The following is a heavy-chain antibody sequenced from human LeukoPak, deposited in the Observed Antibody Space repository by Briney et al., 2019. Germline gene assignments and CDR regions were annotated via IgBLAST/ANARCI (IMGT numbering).Heavy chain of an antibody. CDR2: INPNSGGT. V-gene: IGHV1-2*02. D-gene: IGHD3-10*01. J-gene: IGHJ4*02. CDR1: GYTFTGYY. Sequence: ASVKVSCKASGYTFTGYYMHWVRHASGQGLEWMGWINPNSGGTNYAQKFQGRVTMTRDTSISTAYMELSRLRSDDTAVYYCARGRITMVRGVNYWGQRALVTVSS. CDR3: ARGRITMVRGVNY.